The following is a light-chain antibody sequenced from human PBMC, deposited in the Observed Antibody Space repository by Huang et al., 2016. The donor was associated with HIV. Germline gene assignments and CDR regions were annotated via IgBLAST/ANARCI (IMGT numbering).Light chain of an antibody. V-gene: IGKV4-1*01. J-gene: IGKJ1*01. Sequence: DIVVTQSPDSLSLSLGERAAINCTSSPSLLYSSNNKNYLNWYQVKPGQPPTWLIYGSSIRESGVPDRFSGRGSGTHFTLTISSLQAEDVAGYYCHQYYSIFQTCGQGTKVEV. CDR1: PSLLYSSNNKNY. CDR3: HQYYSIFQT. CDR2: GSS.